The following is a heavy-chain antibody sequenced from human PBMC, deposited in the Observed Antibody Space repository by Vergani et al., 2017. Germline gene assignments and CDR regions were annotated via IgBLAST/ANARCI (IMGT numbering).Heavy chain of an antibody. J-gene: IGHJ3*02. Sequence: EVQLVESGGGLVQPGGSLRLSCAASGFTFSRSWMSWVRQAPGKGLVWVANIKQDGSEKYYVDSVKGRFTISRDNAQNSLYLQMNSLRAEDTAVYYCARDGPEYYDFWSGYRRGDAFDIWGQGTMVTVSS. D-gene: IGHD3-3*01. V-gene: IGHV3-7*01. CDR3: ARDGPEYYDFWSGYRRGDAFDI. CDR2: IKQDGSEK. CDR1: GFTFSRSW.